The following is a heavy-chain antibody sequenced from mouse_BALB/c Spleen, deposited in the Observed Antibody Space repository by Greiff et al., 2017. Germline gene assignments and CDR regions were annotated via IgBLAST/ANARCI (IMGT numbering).Heavy chain of an antibody. CDR1: GYTFTSYW. Sequence: VQLQQSGAELARPGASVKLSCKASGYTFTSYWMQWVKQRPGQGLEWIGAIYPGDGDTRYTQKFKGKATLTADKSSSTAYMQLSSLASEDSAVYYCAWYGNYEGFAYWGQGTLVTVSA. D-gene: IGHD2-10*02. CDR2: IYPGDGDT. CDR3: AWYGNYEGFAY. V-gene: IGHV1-87*01. J-gene: IGHJ3*01.